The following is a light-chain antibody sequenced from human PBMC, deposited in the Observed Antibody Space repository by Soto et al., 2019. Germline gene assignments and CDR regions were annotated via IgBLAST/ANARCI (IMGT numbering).Light chain of an antibody. CDR3: CSYAPSTTWV. CDR1: NSDVGTYDL. Sequence: QSVLTQPASVSGSPGQSITISCTGNNSDVGTYDLVSWYQHHPGKAPKLMISGGYKRPSGVSDRFSGSKSGNTASLTISGLQAEDEAHYYCCSYAPSTTWVFGGGTKVTVL. V-gene: IGLV2-23*01. CDR2: GGY. J-gene: IGLJ3*02.